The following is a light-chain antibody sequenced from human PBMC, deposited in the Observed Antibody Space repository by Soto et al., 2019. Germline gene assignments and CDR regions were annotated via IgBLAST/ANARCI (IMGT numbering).Light chain of an antibody. CDR3: SSYTTSTSYV. CDR1: NSDIGSYNR. Sequence: QSALTQPPSVSGSPGQSVTISCTGTNSDIGSYNRVSWYQQSPGTAPKLIIYAVTNRPSGVPDRFSGSKSDNTASLTISGLQAEDEADYYCSSYTTSTSYVFGTGTKLTVL. J-gene: IGLJ1*01. V-gene: IGLV2-18*02. CDR2: AVT.